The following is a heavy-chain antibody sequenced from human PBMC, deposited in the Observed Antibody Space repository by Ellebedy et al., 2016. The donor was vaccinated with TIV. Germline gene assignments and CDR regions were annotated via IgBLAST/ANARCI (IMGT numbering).Heavy chain of an antibody. CDR3: ARARKLRFLEWLPYYYYMDV. Sequence: ASVKVSXKPSVGTFSSYAISWLRQAPGQGLEWMGWISAYNGNTNYAQKFQGRVTMTRNTSISTAYMELSSLRSEDTAVYYCARARKLRFLEWLPYYYYMDVWGKGTTVTVSS. J-gene: IGHJ6*03. CDR2: ISAYNGNT. CDR1: VGTFSSYA. V-gene: IGHV1-8*02. D-gene: IGHD3-3*01.